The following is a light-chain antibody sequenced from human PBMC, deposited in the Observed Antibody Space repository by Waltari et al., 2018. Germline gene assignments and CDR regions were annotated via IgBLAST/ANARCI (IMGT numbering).Light chain of an antibody. CDR2: GAS. Sequence: DTVMTQSPAILSVSPGQRATLPCRPSQTGTSNLAWYQQKPGQAPSLLMYGASTRATGIPARFSGSGSGTEFSLTISSLQSEDFAVYYCQQYNNWPQTFGQGTKVEIK. CDR1: QTGTSN. J-gene: IGKJ1*01. CDR3: QQYNNWPQT. V-gene: IGKV3-15*01.